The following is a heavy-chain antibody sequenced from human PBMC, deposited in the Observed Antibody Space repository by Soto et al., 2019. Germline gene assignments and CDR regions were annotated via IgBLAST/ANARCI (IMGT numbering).Heavy chain of an antibody. V-gene: IGHV4-4*07. CDR3: VRDGTKTLRDWFDP. J-gene: IGHJ5*02. Sequence: SETLSLTCTVSGTSVSGFYWSWIRKSAGKGLEWIGRIYATGTTDYNPSLKSRVMMSVDTSKKQFSLKLRSVTAADTAVYYCVRDGTKTLRDWFDPWGQGISVTVSS. D-gene: IGHD1-1*01. CDR1: GTSVSGFY. CDR2: IYATGTT.